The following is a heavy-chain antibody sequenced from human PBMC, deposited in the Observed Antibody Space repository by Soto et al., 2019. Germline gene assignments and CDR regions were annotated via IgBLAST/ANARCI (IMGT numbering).Heavy chain of an antibody. D-gene: IGHD2-15*01. CDR1: GGTFSSYT. J-gene: IGHJ3*02. V-gene: IGHV1-69*04. CDR2: IIPILGIA. CDR3: ARDPGGGVVVVAATRGAFDI. Sequence: SVKVSCKASGGTFSSYTISWVRQAPGQGLEWMGRIIPILGIANYAQKFQGRVTITADKSTSTAYMELSSLRSEDTAVYYCARDPGGGVVVVAATRGAFDIWGQGPMVTVS.